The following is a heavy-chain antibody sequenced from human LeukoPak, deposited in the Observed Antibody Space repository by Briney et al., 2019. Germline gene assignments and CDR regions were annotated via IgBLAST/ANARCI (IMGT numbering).Heavy chain of an antibody. J-gene: IGHJ5*02. V-gene: IGHV1-69*01. CDR2: IIPIFGTA. Sequence: ASVKVSCKASGGTFSSYAISWVRQAPGQGLEWMGGIIPIFGTANYAQKFQGRATITADESTSTAYMELSSLRSEDTAVYYCARGQKYYYGSGSSNLYNWFDPWGQGTLVTVSS. D-gene: IGHD3-10*01. CDR1: GGTFSSYA. CDR3: ARGQKYYYGSGSSNLYNWFDP.